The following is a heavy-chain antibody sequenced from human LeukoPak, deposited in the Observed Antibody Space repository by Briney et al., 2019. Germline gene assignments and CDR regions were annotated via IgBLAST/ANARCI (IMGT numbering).Heavy chain of an antibody. J-gene: IGHJ4*02. D-gene: IGHD3-16*01. Sequence: SVKVSCKASGGTFSSYAISWVRQAPGQGLEWMGGVIPISGTANYAQKFQGRVTITTDESTSTAYMELSSLRSEDTAVYYCAAQMRRLLGGRDYWGQGTLVTVSS. CDR2: VIPISGTA. CDR3: AAQMRRLLGGRDY. CDR1: GGTFSSYA. V-gene: IGHV1-69*05.